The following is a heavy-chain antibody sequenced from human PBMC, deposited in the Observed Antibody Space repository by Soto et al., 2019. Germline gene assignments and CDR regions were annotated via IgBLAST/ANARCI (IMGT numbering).Heavy chain of an antibody. Sequence: PSETLSLTCTFSVGSISSGGYYCSWIRQHPWKGLEWIGYIYYSGSTYYNPSLKSRVTISVDTSKNQFSLKLSSVTAADTAVYYCARATYSYASSGYPRIYYSDWLGQGTLVTVSS. CDR1: VGSISSGGYY. CDR3: ARATYSYASSGYPRIYYSDW. CDR2: IYYSGST. V-gene: IGHV4-31*03. D-gene: IGHD3-22*01. J-gene: IGHJ4*02.